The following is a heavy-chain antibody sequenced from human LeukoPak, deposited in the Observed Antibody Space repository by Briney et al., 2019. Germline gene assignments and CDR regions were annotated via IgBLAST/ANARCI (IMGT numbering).Heavy chain of an antibody. Sequence: PSETLSLTCTVSGGSISSYYWSWIRQPPGKGLEWIGYIYYSGSTNYNPSLKSRVTISVDTSKNQFSLKLSSVTAADTAVYYCARDCGYYGSGPLCFLWGQGTLVTVSS. D-gene: IGHD3-10*01. J-gene: IGHJ4*02. CDR2: IYYSGST. CDR1: GGSISSYY. CDR3: ARDCGYYGSGPLCFL. V-gene: IGHV4-59*01.